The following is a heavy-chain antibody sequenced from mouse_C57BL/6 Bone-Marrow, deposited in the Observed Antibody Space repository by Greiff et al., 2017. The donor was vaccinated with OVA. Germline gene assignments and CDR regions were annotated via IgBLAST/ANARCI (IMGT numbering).Heavy chain of an antibody. V-gene: IGHV1-15*01. D-gene: IGHD4-1*02. CDR1: GYTFTDYE. CDR3: TRGIQLGFDD. CDR2: IDPETGGT. J-gene: IGHJ2*01. Sequence: QVQLQQSGAELVRPGASVTLSCKASGYTFTDYEMHWVKQTPVHGLEWIGAIDPETGGTAYNQKFKGKAILTADKSSSTAYMELRSLTSEDSAVYYCTRGIQLGFDDWGQGTTLTVSS.